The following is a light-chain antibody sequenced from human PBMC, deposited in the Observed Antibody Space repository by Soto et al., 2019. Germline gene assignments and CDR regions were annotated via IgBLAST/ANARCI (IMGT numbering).Light chain of an antibody. CDR3: QTWGTGIGV. J-gene: IGLJ3*02. CDR1: SGHSSYA. V-gene: IGLV4-69*01. CDR2: LNSDGSH. Sequence: QSVLTQSPSASASLGASVNLTCTLSSGHSSYAIAWHQQQPEKGPRYLMKLNSDGSHSKGDGIPDRFSGSSSGAERFLTISSLQSEDEADYYCQTWGTGIGVFGGGTKLTVL.